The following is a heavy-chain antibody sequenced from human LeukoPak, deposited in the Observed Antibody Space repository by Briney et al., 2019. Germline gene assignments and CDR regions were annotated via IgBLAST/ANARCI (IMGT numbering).Heavy chain of an antibody. CDR2: ITGTGGST. J-gene: IGHJ3*02. Sequence: GGSLRLSCAASGFTFTSYAMRWVRQAPGKGLEWVSAITGTGGSTYYSASVKGRFTISRDNSKSTLYLQMSSLRAEDTAMYYCAKVRDSRDWYKDAFDIWGQGTMVTVSS. D-gene: IGHD6-19*01. V-gene: IGHV3-23*01. CDR3: AKVRDSRDWYKDAFDI. CDR1: GFTFTSYA.